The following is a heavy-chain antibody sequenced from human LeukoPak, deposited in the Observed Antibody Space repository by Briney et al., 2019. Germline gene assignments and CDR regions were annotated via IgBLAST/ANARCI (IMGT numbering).Heavy chain of an antibody. V-gene: IGHV2-70*11. Sequence: SGPALVKPTQTLTLTCTFSGFSLSTTGMCVSWIRQPPGKALEWLARIDWDDDKYYNTSPKTRLTISKDTSKNQVVLTMTNMDPVDTATYYCTRTRPYYYDSSGYCDMWGQGTMVTVSS. CDR3: TRTRPYYYDSSGYCDM. CDR2: IDWDDDK. J-gene: IGHJ3*02. CDR1: GFSLSTTGMC. D-gene: IGHD3-22*01.